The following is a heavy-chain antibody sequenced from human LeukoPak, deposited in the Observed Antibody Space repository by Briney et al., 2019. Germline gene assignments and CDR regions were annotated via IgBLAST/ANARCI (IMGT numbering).Heavy chain of an antibody. V-gene: IGHV4-39*07. D-gene: IGHD5-18*01. Sequence: SETLSLTCTVSGGSISSSSYYWGWIRQPPGKGLEWIGSIHYSGSTNYNPSLKSRVTISVDTSKNQFSLKLSSVTAADTAVYHCARLRGTYSYGRFDYWGQGTLVTVSS. J-gene: IGHJ4*02. CDR1: GGSISSSSYY. CDR2: IHYSGST. CDR3: ARLRGTYSYGRFDY.